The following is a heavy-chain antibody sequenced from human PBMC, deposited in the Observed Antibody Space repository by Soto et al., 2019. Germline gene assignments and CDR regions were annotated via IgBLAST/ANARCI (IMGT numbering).Heavy chain of an antibody. J-gene: IGHJ6*02. CDR1: GFTFDDYA. CDR2: ISWNSGSI. CDR3: ANDILVRRVNNYYYYHGMDI. D-gene: IGHD3-10*01. V-gene: IGHV3-9*01. Sequence: GGSLRLSCAASGFTFDDYAMHWVRQAPGKGLEWVSGISWNSGSIGYADSVKGRFTISRDNAKNSLYLQMNSLRAEDTALYYCANDILVRRVNNYYYYHGMDIWGQGPTVTVSS.